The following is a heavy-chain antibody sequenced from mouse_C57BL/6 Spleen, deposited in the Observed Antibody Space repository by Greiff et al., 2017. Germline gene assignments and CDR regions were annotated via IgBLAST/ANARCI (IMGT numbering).Heavy chain of an antibody. Sequence: VQLKQSGAELVRPGASVKLSCTASGFNIKDDYMHWVKQRPEQGLEWIGWIDPENGDTEYASKFQGKATITADTSSNTAYLQLSSLTSEDTAVYYCTTEEGDFAYWGQGTLVTVSA. J-gene: IGHJ3*01. CDR3: TTEEGDFAY. CDR1: GFNIKDDY. CDR2: IDPENGDT. V-gene: IGHV14-4*01.